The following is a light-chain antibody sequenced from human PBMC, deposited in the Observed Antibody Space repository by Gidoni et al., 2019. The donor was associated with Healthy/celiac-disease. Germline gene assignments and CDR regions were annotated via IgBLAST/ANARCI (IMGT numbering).Light chain of an antibody. J-gene: IGKJ3*01. CDR2: DAS. CDR3: QQRSNWPPQGT. V-gene: IGKV3-11*01. CDR1: QSVSSY. Sequence: EIVLTQSPATLSWSPGERATLSCRASQSVSSYLAWYQQKPGQAPRLLIYDASNRAPGIPARFSGSGSGTDFTLTISSLEPEDFAVYYCQQRSNWPPQGTFGPGTKVDIK.